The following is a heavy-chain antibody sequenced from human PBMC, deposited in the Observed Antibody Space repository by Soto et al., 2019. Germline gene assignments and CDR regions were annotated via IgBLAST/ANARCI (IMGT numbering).Heavy chain of an antibody. D-gene: IGHD3-9*01. CDR2: ISGSGGST. CDR1: GFTFSSYA. CDR3: AKDPYFDWLSSWFDP. V-gene: IGHV3-23*01. Sequence: GGSLRLSCAASGFTFSSYAMSWVRQAPGKGLEWVSAISGSGGSTYYADSVKGRFTISRDNSKNTLYLQMNSLRAEDTAVYYCAKDPYFDWLSSWFDPWGQGTLVTVSS. J-gene: IGHJ5*02.